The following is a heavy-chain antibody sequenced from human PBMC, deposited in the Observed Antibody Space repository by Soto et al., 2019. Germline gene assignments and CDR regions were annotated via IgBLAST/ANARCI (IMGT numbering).Heavy chain of an antibody. V-gene: IGHV4-59*01. J-gene: IGHJ5*02. CDR3: ARVGTMVRGVIQFDP. Sequence: SETLSLTCTFSVGSISSYYWSWIRQPPGKGLEWIGYIYYSGSTNYNPSLKSRVTISVDTSKNQFSLKLSSVTAADTAVYYCARVGTMVRGVIQFDPWGQGTLVTVSS. CDR2: IYYSGST. D-gene: IGHD3-10*01. CDR1: VGSISSYY.